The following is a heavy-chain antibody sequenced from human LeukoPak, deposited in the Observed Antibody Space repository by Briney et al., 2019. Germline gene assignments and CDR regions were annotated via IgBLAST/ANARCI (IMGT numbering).Heavy chain of an antibody. CDR3: AKGKAYYYDSSGHRYFDY. V-gene: IGHV4-59*01. CDR2: IYYSGST. CDR1: GGSISSYY. Sequence: PSETLSLTCTVSGGSISSYYWSWIRQPPGKGLEWIGYIYYSGSTNYNPSLKSRVTISVDTSRNQFSLKLSSVTAADTAVYYCAKGKAYYYDSSGHRYFDYWGQGTLVTVSS. J-gene: IGHJ4*02. D-gene: IGHD3-22*01.